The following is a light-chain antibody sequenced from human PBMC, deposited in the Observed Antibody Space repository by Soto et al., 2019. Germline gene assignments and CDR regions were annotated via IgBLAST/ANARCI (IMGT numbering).Light chain of an antibody. Sequence: ENVLTQSTDILYVYPGEGATLSCRASQSVTTGYLAWYQQKTGQAPRPLIYGTSSRATGVPDRFRASGSATYFTLTITRLEPEDFAVYYCQQLGDSLWTYGKGNRVEIK. CDR3: QQLGDSLWT. J-gene: IGKJ1*01. CDR2: GTS. CDR1: QSVTTGY. V-gene: IGKV3-20*01.